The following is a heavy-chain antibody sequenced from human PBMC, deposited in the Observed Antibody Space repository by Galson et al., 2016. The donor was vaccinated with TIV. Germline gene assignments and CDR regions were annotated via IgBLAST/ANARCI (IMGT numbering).Heavy chain of an antibody. V-gene: IGHV1-46*01. CDR2: LNPSGVTT. Sequence: SVKVSCKASGYIFTTYYTHWVRQAPGQGLEWMGMLNPSGVTTSYAEKFQDRVTMSMDTSTSTFYMELSSLTSEDTAIYYCSRGKYSGFGFWGQGTLVTVSS. D-gene: IGHD5-12*01. CDR3: SRGKYSGFGF. CDR1: GYIFTTYY. J-gene: IGHJ4*02.